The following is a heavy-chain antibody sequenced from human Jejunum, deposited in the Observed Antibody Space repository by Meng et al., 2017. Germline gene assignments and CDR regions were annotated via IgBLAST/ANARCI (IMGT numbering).Heavy chain of an antibody. CDR3: ARRNYDILTDYYGRGYFDH. V-gene: IGHV5-51*01. J-gene: IGHJ4*02. D-gene: IGHD3-9*01. CDR1: GYTFSSYR. CDR2: ILPVDSDT. Sequence: GESLMFSCKSSGYTFSSYRIGWVRQMPGKGLEWMGIILPVDSDTRYSPSFQSQVTVSVDWSISTVYLQWSSLKASDTAMYYCARRNYDILTDYYGRGYFDHWGLGTLVTVSS.